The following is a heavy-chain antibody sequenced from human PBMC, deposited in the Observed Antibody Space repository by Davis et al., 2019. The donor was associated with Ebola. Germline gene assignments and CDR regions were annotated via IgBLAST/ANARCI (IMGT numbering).Heavy chain of an antibody. CDR3: ARDLLEPQYYYYGLEV. CDR1: GFTFSDYY. J-gene: IGHJ6*04. CDR2: ISSSISHI. Sequence: GESLKISCAASGFTFSDYYMSWIRQAPGKGLEWVSSISSSISHIYYADSVKGRFTISRDNAKNSLYLQMNSLRAEDTAVYYCARDLLEPQYYYYGLEVWGKGTTVTVSS. D-gene: IGHD3-3*01. V-gene: IGHV3-11*06.